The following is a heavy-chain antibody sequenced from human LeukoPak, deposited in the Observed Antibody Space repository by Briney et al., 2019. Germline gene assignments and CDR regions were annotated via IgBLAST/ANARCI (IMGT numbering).Heavy chain of an antibody. CDR1: GFTFSSYA. D-gene: IGHD3-10*02. CDR3: ARDRRGTYVRYYFDY. Sequence: PGGSLRLSCAASGFTFSSYAMHWVRQAPGKGLEWVAVISYDGSNKYYADSVKGRFTISRDNSKNTLYLQMNSLRAEDTAVYYCARDRRGTYVRYYFDYWGQGTLVTVSS. J-gene: IGHJ4*02. CDR2: ISYDGSNK. V-gene: IGHV3-30-3*01.